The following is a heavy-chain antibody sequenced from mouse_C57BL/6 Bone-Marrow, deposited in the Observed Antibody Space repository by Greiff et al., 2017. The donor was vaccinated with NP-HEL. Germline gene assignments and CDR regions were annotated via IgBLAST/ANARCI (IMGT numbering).Heavy chain of an antibody. CDR1: GYTFTSYW. V-gene: IGHV1-69*01. J-gene: IGHJ3*01. Sequence: VQLQQPGAELVMPGASVKLSCKASGYTFTSYWMHWVKQRPGQGLEWIGEIDPSDSYTNYNQKFKGKSTLTVDKSSSTAYMQLSSLTSEDSAVYYCARPYYGSSYKAWFAYWGQGTLVTVSA. CDR2: IDPSDSYT. D-gene: IGHD1-1*01. CDR3: ARPYYGSSYKAWFAY.